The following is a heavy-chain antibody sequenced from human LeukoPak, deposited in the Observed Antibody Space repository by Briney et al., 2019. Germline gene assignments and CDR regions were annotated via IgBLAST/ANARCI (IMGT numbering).Heavy chain of an antibody. D-gene: IGHD2-2*01. J-gene: IGHJ6*03. CDR3: ARRGVVVVPAASTYYYYYMDV. Sequence: GGSLRLSCAGSGFPFSIYGMNWVRQAPGKGLEWVSYISSISSTIYYADSVKGRFTISRDNAKKSLYLQMNSLRAEDTAVYYCARRGVVVVPAASTYYYYYMDVWGKGTTVTVSS. V-gene: IGHV3-48*01. CDR2: ISSISSTI. CDR1: GFPFSIYG.